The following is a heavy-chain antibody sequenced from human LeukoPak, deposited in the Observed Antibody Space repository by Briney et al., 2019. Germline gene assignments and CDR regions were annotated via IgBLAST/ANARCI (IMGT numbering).Heavy chain of an antibody. CDR1: GFTFRSYW. J-gene: IGHJ4*02. Sequence: GGSLRLSCAASGFTFRSYWMSWVRKAPGKGLEWAANIKQDGSEKYYVDSVMGRFPISRDNAKNSLYLQMNSLRAEDTAVYYCARTFYYGSGSLYYFDYWGQGTLVTVSS. D-gene: IGHD3-10*01. CDR3: ARTFYYGSGSLYYFDY. V-gene: IGHV3-7*01. CDR2: IKQDGSEK.